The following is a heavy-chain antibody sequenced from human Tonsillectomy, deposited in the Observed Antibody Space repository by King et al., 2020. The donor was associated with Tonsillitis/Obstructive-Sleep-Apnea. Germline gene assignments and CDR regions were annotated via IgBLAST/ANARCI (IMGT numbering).Heavy chain of an antibody. CDR1: GGSISSYY. V-gene: IGHV4-59*01. D-gene: IGHD6-6*01. CDR3: ARSEIAARPYYFDY. Sequence: VQLQESGPGLVKPSETLSLTCTVSGGSISSYYWSWIRQPPGKGLECIGYIYYSGSTNYNPSLKSRVTISVDTSKNQFSLKLSSVTAADTAVYYCARSEIAARPYYFDYWGQGTLVTVSS. J-gene: IGHJ4*02. CDR2: IYYSGST.